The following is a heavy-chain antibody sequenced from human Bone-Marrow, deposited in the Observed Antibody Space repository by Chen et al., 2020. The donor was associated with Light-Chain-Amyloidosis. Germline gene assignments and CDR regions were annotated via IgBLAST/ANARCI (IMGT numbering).Heavy chain of an antibody. D-gene: IGHD1-20*01. J-gene: IGHJ4*02. CDR2: INSDGSST. Sequence: EVQLVESGGGLVQPGGSLRLSCAASGFTFSSYWIHWVRQAPGKGLVWVSRINSDGSSTSYADSVKGRFTISRDNAKNTLYLQMSSLRAEDTAVYYCTTQGVITGIRYWGQGTLVTVSS. CDR1: GFTFSSYW. CDR3: TTQGVITGIRY. V-gene: IGHV3-74*01.